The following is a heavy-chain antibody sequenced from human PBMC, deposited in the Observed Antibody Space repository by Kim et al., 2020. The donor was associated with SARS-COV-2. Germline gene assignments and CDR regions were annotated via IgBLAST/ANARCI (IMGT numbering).Heavy chain of an antibody. CDR3: AREGGTSGFAGYLDA. D-gene: IGHD6-19*01. V-gene: IGHV3-30*13. J-gene: IGHJ5*02. Sequence: ADSVKGRFTISRDTFENRLYRQMSSLTPDDTAIYYCAREGGTSGFAGYLDAWGRGTLVRVSS.